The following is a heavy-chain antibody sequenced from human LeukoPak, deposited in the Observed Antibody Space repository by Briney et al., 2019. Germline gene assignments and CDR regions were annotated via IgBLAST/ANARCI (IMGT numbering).Heavy chain of an antibody. CDR1: GFSFSTYA. D-gene: IGHD3-3*01. V-gene: IGHV3-30*14. J-gene: IGHJ4*02. CDR2: ISFDGGNQ. CDR3: AKDPGVDRGDY. Sequence: GGSLRLSCAASGFSFSTYAMHWVRQAPGKGLEWLAVISFDGGNQYYADSVKGRFTISRDNSKNTLYLQMNSLRAEDTAVYYCAKDPGVDRGDYWGQGTLVTVSS.